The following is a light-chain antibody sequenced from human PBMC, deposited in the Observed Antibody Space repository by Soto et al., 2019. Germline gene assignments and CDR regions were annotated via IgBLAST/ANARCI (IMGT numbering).Light chain of an antibody. CDR2: GTS. Sequence: EIVMPQSPVALSVSPVESAALSCRASQSVGRNFAWYQQRPGQAPRVLIYGTSTRATGVPSRFSGSGSGTDFTLTISSLQSEDFAVYYCQQYNKWPYTFGQGTRLEIK. CDR3: QQYNKWPYT. CDR1: QSVGRN. V-gene: IGKV3-15*01. J-gene: IGKJ2*01.